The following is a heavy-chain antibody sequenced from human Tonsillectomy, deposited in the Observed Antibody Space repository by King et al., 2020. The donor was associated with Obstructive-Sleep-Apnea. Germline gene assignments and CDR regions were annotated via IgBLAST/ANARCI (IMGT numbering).Heavy chain of an antibody. D-gene: IGHD1-26*01. CDR1: GCTFSNYN. CDR3: ARDPDGQEHFDL. Sequence: VQLVESGGGLVRPGGSLRLSCAASGCTFSNYNMNWVRQAPGKGLEWVSDITSSSYIYYAASVKGRFTISRDNAKNSLYLQMNSPGAEDTAVYYCARDPDGQEHFDLWGRATLVTVSS. CDR2: ITSSSYI. V-gene: IGHV3-21*01. J-gene: IGHJ2*01.